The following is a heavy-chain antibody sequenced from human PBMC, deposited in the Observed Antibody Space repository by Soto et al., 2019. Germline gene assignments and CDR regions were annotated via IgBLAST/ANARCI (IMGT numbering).Heavy chain of an antibody. J-gene: IGHJ4*02. D-gene: IGHD3-22*01. CDR2: IIPIFGTA. CDR1: GGAYGRYA. V-gene: IGHV1-69*06. Sequence: ASCRASGGAYGRYAIIWRRQATGQGLEWMGGIIPIFGTADYAQKFQGRVTITADKSTSTAYMELSSLRSEDTAVYYCASSFNSYDSSGSLPNYFDYWGQGNLVSVSS. CDR3: ASSFNSYDSSGSLPNYFDY.